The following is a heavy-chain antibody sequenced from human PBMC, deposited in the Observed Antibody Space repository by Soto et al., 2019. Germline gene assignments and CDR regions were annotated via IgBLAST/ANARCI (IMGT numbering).Heavy chain of an antibody. CDR3: ARNLLREHYSGRHFDC. D-gene: IGHD6-13*01. CDR2: ISSSGSTI. J-gene: IGHJ4*02. V-gene: IGHV3-11*01. Sequence: GSLRLSCAASGFTFSDYYMSWIRQAPGKGMEWVSYISSSGSTIYYADSVKGRFTISRDNAKNSLYLQMNSLRAEDTAVYYCARNLLREHYSGRHFDCWGQGTLVTVSS. CDR1: GFTFSDYY.